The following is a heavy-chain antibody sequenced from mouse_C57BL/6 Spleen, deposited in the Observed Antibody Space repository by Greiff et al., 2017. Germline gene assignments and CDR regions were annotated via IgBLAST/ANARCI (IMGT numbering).Heavy chain of an antibody. V-gene: IGHV14-3*01. Sequence: EVQVVESVAELVRPGASVKLSCKASGFNINNTYMHWVKQRPDQGLEWIGRIDPANGNTKYDPKFQGKATITAVKSSTTAYLQLSSLTSDDTSIVYWSRVDYSNYNYAIDYWGQGTSVTVSS. J-gene: IGHJ4*01. CDR2: IDPANGNT. CDR1: GFNINNTY. CDR3: SRVDYSNYNYAIDY. D-gene: IGHD2-5*01.